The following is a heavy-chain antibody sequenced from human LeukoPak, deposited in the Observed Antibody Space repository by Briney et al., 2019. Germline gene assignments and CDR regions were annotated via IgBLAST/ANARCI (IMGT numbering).Heavy chain of an antibody. Sequence: VRSLRLSCATSGFTDRSNYMNSGPQTPGEGLQWVSIIYSGGSTYYADSVRGRFIISRDDSKDTMYLQMNNLRAEDTALYYCVRDDDFGFDHWGQGTLVTVSS. CDR2: IYSGGST. V-gene: IGHV3-66*01. J-gene: IGHJ4*02. CDR3: VRDDDFGFDH. D-gene: IGHD3-3*01. CDR1: GFTDRSNY.